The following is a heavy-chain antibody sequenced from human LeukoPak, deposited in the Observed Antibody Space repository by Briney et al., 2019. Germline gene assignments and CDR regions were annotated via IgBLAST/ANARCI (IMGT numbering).Heavy chain of an antibody. V-gene: IGHV3-23*01. J-gene: IGHJ4*02. CDR3: ATSESLRLGELSPMDY. D-gene: IGHD3-16*02. CDR2: ISASGGAT. Sequence: PGGSLRLSCAASGFTFRSYGMSWVRQVPGKGLEWVSGISASGGATYYADLVKGRFTISRDNSRSTLYLQLNSLRAEDTAVYYCATSESLRLGELSPMDYWGQGTLVTVSS. CDR1: GFTFRSYG.